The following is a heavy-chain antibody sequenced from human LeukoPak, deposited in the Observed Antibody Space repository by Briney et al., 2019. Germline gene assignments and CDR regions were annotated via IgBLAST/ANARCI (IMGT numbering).Heavy chain of an antibody. V-gene: IGHV3-23*05. CDR2: IDTSGTVR. CDR3: ASLRHSRGGSYSDY. CDR1: GFTFSRNA. Sequence: GRSLRLSCSVSGFTFSRNAMTWVSQAPGKGLEWVSTIDTSGTVRYYVDSVKGRFAISRDNSRDTLWLQMSSLRADDTAVYYCASLRHSRGGSYSDYWGQGTLVTVSS. D-gene: IGHD1-26*01. J-gene: IGHJ4*02.